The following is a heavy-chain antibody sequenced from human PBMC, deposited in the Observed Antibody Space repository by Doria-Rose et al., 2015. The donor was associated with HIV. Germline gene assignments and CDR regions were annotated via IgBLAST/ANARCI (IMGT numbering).Heavy chain of an antibody. J-gene: IGHJ4*02. CDR1: GDSISSGDSF. V-gene: IGHV4-30-4*01. Sequence: QVQLQESGPGLVRPSQTLSLTCTVLGDSISSGDSFWSWIRQPPGKGPEWIGYISSSGTTYYYPSLRRRLTISLDASRNQFSLSLNSVTAADTAVYYCARARNYGFPLFFDFWGQGTLVTVSS. D-gene: IGHD3-10*01. CDR3: ARARNYGFPLFFDF. CDR2: ISSSGTT.